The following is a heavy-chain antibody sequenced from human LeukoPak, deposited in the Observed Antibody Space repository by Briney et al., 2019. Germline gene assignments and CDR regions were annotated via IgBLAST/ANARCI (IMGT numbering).Heavy chain of an antibody. V-gene: IGHV3-74*01. CDR2: ISSAGTTT. CDR1: GFTFSSYW. CDR3: VRREAGGSNSWFYFDY. D-gene: IGHD6-13*01. Sequence: PGGSLRLSCAPSGFTFSSYWMSWVREAPGPGLKSVSLISSAGTTTTYADSVEGRFTISRDNAKSTLYLQMNSLRAEYTAVYYCVRREAGGSNSWFYFDYWGQGTLVTVSS. J-gene: IGHJ4*02.